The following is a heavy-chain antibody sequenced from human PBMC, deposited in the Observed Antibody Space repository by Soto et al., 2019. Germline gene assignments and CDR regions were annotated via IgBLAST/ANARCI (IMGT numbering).Heavy chain of an antibody. CDR3: AKDAGIAVAGVWFDP. V-gene: IGHV3-23*01. CDR1: GFTFSSYA. J-gene: IGHJ5*02. Sequence: FAASGFTFSSYAMSWVRQAPGKGLEWVSAISGSGGSTYYADSVKGRFTISRDNSKNTPYLQMNSLRAEDTAVYYCAKDAGIAVAGVWFDPWGQGTLVTVSS. D-gene: IGHD6-19*01. CDR2: ISGSGGST.